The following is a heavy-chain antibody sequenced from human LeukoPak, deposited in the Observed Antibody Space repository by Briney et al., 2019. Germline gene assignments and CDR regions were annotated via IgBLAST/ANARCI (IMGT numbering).Heavy chain of an antibody. J-gene: IGHJ3*02. V-gene: IGHV3-21*01. CDR2: ISSSSSYI. D-gene: IGHD1-14*01. CDR1: GFTFSSYS. CDR3: AVTHHTYAFDI. Sequence: PGGSLRLSCAASGFTFSSYSMNWVRQAPGKGLEWVSSISSSSSYIYYADSVKGRFTISGDNAKNSLYLQMNSLRAEDTAVYYCAVTHHTYAFDIWGQGTMVTGSS.